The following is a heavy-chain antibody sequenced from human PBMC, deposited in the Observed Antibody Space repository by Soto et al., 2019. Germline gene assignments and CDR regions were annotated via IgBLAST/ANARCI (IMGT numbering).Heavy chain of an antibody. CDR1: GFTFSSYG. V-gene: IGHV3-33*01. CDR3: ARDAYDFWSGGDYDYGMGV. Sequence: PGGSLRLSCAASGFTFSSYGLHWVRQAPGKGLEWVAVIWYDGSNKYYADSVKGRFTISRDNSKNTLYLQMNSLRAEDTAVYYCARDAYDFWSGGDYDYGMGVWAEGTTVTVSS. J-gene: IGHJ6*04. CDR2: IWYDGSNK. D-gene: IGHD3-3*01.